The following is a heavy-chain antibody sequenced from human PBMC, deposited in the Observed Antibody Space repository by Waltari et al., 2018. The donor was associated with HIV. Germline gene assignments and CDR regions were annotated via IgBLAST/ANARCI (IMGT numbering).Heavy chain of an antibody. V-gene: IGHV3-21*01. J-gene: IGHJ5*02. CDR3: ARGPSSGWSWFDP. CDR1: GFRFSDYN. D-gene: IGHD6-19*01. Sequence: EVRLLESGGGLVRPGGSLRLSCAASGFRFSDYNMTWVRQGPGKGRGGVASIGSLQNFIHYADSVKGRFTVSRDNAKNSLYLQMNSLTAEDTAVYYCARGPSSGWSWFDPWGQGTLVTVSS. CDR2: IGSLQNFI.